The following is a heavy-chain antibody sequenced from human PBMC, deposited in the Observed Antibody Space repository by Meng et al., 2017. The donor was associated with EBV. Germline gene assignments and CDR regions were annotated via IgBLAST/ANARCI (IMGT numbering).Heavy chain of an antibody. CDR1: GGPFRNYA. D-gene: IGHD3-10*01. CDR3: ASESGRGYTPDY. CDR2: FLPTLGAP. J-gene: IGHJ4*02. V-gene: IGHV1-69*01. Sequence: QVQLVQSAAEWKKPGSSVKVPCTTSGGPFRNYAISWVRQAPGQGLEWLGGFLPTLGAPNYAQKFHGRVSITADESTSTHYMDLSSLRSEDTTVYYCASESGRGYTPDYWGQGTLVTVSS.